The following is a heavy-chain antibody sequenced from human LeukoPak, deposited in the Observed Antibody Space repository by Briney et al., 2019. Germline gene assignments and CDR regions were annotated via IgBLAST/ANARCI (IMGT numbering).Heavy chain of an antibody. V-gene: IGHV3-53*01. CDR3: ARASSTSAFSGMDV. CDR2: IYSGGST. Sequence: GGSLRLSCAASGFTFSSNYMSWVRQARGKGLEWVSVIYSGGSTYYADSVKGRFTISRDNSKNTLYLQMNSLRAEDTAVYYCARASSTSAFSGMDVWGKGTTVTVSS. CDR1: GFTFSSNY. D-gene: IGHD2-2*01. J-gene: IGHJ6*04.